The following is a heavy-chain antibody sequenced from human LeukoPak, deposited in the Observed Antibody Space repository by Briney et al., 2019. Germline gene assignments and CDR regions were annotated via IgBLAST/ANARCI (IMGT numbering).Heavy chain of an antibody. Sequence: RASVKVSCKASGYTFTSYGISWVRQAPGQGLEWMGWISAYNGNTNYAQKLQGRVTMTTDTSTSTAYMELRSLRSDDTAVYYCARAGYCSSTSCQYWYFDLWGRGTLVTVSS. D-gene: IGHD2-2*01. CDR3: ARAGYCSSTSCQYWYFDL. V-gene: IGHV1-18*01. CDR1: GYTFTSYG. CDR2: ISAYNGNT. J-gene: IGHJ2*01.